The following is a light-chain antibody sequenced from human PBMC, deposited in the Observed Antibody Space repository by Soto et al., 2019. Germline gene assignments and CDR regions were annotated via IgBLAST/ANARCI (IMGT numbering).Light chain of an antibody. CDR1: PRVSSSY. J-gene: IGKJ1*01. CDR2: GAS. Sequence: EIVWTQSPGTLSLSPGERATLSCRARPRVSSSYLAWYQQKPGQAPRLLIYGASSRATGIPDRFSGSGSGTDFTLTISRLEPEDFAVYYCQQYGSFTTFGQGTKVDSK. V-gene: IGKV3-20*01. CDR3: QQYGSFTT.